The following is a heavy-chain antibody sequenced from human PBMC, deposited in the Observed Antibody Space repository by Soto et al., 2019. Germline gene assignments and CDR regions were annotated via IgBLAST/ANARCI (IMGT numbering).Heavy chain of an antibody. CDR3: ARHEVIETTGSPDY. D-gene: IGHD3-16*02. CDR1: GGSISSSSYY. Sequence: PSETLSLPCTVSGGSISSSSYYWGWIRQPPGKGLEWIGSIYYSGSTYYNPSLKSRVTISVDTSKNQFSLKLSSVTAADTAVYYCARHEVIETTGSPDYWGQGTLVTVSS. CDR2: IYYSGST. J-gene: IGHJ4*02. V-gene: IGHV4-39*01.